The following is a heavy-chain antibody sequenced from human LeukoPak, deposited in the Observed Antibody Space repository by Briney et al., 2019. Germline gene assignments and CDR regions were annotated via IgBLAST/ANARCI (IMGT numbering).Heavy chain of an antibody. CDR1: GFTFSSYA. CDR2: ISGSGSTT. D-gene: IGHD4-11*01. Sequence: GGSLRLSCAASGFTFSSYAMTWVRQAPGKGLQLVSAISGSGSTTYYADSVKGRFTVSRDNSKNTLYLQMNSLRAEDTAVYYCAKDWGYSNFPGIYYYYYYMDVWGKGTTVTVSS. V-gene: IGHV3-23*01. J-gene: IGHJ6*03. CDR3: AKDWGYSNFPGIYYYYYYMDV.